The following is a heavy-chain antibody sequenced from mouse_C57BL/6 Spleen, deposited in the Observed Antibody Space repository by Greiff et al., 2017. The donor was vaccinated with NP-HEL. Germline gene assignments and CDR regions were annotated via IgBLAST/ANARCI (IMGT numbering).Heavy chain of an antibody. V-gene: IGHV1-80*01. D-gene: IGHD2-4*01. CDR1: GYAFSSYW. CDR2: IYPGDGDT. J-gene: IGHJ3*01. Sequence: QVQLQQSGAELVKPGASVKISCKASGYAFSSYWMNWVKQRPGKGLEWIGQIYPGDGDTNSNGKFKGKATLTADKSSSTADMQLSSLTSEDSAVYFCARRGDYDFAYWAKGLWSLSLQ. CDR3: ARRGDYDFAY.